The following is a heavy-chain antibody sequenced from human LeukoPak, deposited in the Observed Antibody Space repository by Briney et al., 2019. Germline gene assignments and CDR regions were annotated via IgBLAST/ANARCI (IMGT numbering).Heavy chain of an antibody. Sequence: SETLSLTCTVSGASISSYYWSWIRQPAGKGLEWIGRISTSGSTNYNPSLKSRVTISVDKSKNQFSLKLTSVTAADTAVYYCANNHYYDSTWGQGTLVTVSS. D-gene: IGHD3-22*01. CDR1: GASISSYY. V-gene: IGHV4-4*07. CDR2: ISTSGST. J-gene: IGHJ5*02. CDR3: ANNHYYDST.